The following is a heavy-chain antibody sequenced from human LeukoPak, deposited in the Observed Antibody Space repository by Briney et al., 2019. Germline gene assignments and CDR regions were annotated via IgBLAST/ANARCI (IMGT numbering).Heavy chain of an antibody. V-gene: IGHV1-2*06. CDR3: AREYSGYDYPRYFDY. J-gene: IGHJ4*02. CDR2: INPNSGGT. D-gene: IGHD5-12*01. CDR1: XYTFTGYY. Sequence: SVXVSXKASXYTFTGYYMHWVRQAPGQGLEWMGRINPNSGGTNYAQKFQGRVTMTRDTSISTAYMELSRLRSDDTAVYYCAREYSGYDYPRYFDYWGQGTLVTVSS.